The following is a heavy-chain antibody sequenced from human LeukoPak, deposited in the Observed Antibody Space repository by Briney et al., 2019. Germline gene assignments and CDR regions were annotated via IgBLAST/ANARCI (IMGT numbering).Heavy chain of an antibody. J-gene: IGHJ4*02. CDR2: ITDSGDTT. D-gene: IGHD6-13*01. Sequence: PGGSLRLSCAASGFTFSSYAMTWVRQAPGKGLQWVSTITDSGDTTYYAGSVKGRFTISRDNSKNTLYLQMNSLRAEDTAVYYCTKHHISRWYASYFDYWGQGALVTVSS. V-gene: IGHV3-23*01. CDR3: TKHHISRWYASYFDY. CDR1: GFTFSSYA.